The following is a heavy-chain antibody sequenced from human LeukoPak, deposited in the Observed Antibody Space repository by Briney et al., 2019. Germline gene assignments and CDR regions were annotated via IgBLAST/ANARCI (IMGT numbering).Heavy chain of an antibody. CDR2: IYSGGST. J-gene: IGHJ4*02. V-gene: IGHV3-66*02. CDR3: ARERGYSGSYSGFDY. CDR1: GFTVSSNY. Sequence: GGSLRLSCAASGFTVSSNYMSWVRQAPGKGLEWASVIYSGGSTYYADSVKGRFTISRDNSKNTLYLQMNSLRAEDTAVYYCARERGYSGSYSGFDYWGQGTLVTVSS. D-gene: IGHD1-26*01.